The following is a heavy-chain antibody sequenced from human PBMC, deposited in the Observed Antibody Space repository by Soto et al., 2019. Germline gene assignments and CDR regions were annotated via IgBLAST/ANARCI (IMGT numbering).Heavy chain of an antibody. J-gene: IGHJ5*02. D-gene: IGHD2-15*01. CDR1: GGSFSGYY. CDR3: ARGPRRGYIVVVVAATRGWFDP. V-gene: IGHV4-34*01. Sequence: QVQLQQWGAGLLKPSETLSLTCAVYGGSFSGYYWSWIRQPPGKGLEWIGEINHSGSTNYNPSLKSRVTISVDTSKNQFSLKLSSVTAADTAVYYCARGPRRGYIVVVVAATRGWFDPWGQGTLVTVSS. CDR2: INHSGST.